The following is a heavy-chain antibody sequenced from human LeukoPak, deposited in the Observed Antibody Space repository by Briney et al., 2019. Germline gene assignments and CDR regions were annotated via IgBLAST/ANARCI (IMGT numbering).Heavy chain of an antibody. V-gene: IGHV4-34*01. J-gene: IGHJ3*02. CDR1: GGSFIGYY. CDR3: ATRRRGYYDNSRAFDI. Sequence: SETLSLTCAVYGGSFIGYYWSWIRQPPGKGLEWIGEINHSGSTNYNPSLKSRVTISVDTSKNQFSLKLSSVTAADTAVYYCATRRRGYYDNSRAFDIWDQGTMVTVSS. D-gene: IGHD3-22*01. CDR2: INHSGST.